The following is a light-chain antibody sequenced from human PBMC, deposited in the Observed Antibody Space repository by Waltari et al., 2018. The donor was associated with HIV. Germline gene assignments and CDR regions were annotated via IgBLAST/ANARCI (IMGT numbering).Light chain of an antibody. V-gene: IGLV3-21*02. Sequence: YVLTQPPSVSVASGQTARITCGGNNIGSKSVPWYQQKAGQAPVLVVYKASDRPSGIPGRFSGSNSGNTATLTISRVEAGDEADYYCHVWDRSSDHHVFGTGTKVTVL. CDR2: KAS. CDR1: NIGSKS. J-gene: IGLJ1*01. CDR3: HVWDRSSDHHV.